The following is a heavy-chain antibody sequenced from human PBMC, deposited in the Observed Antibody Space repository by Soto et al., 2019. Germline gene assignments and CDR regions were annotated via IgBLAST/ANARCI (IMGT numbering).Heavy chain of an antibody. CDR3: ARGGADHYQYGMDV. CDR2: MNGAGTST. Sequence: VQLLESGGGLVQPGGSLRLSCAASGFTLTTYAMTWVRQPPGKGLEWVSSMNGAGTSTSYADSVKGRFATSRDNSKNTLYLEMNSLGAEDTAVYYCARGGADHYQYGMDVWGQGTTVIVSS. V-gene: IGHV3-23*01. J-gene: IGHJ6*02. CDR1: GFTLTTYA. D-gene: IGHD3-10*01.